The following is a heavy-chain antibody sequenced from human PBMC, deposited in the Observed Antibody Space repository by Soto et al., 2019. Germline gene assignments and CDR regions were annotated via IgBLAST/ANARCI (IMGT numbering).Heavy chain of an antibody. CDR2: IYYSGST. V-gene: IGHV4-39*01. CDR3: ARYSGSYYYYFDY. CDR1: GGSISSSSYY. Sequence: QLQLQESGPGLVKPSETLSLTCTVSGGSISSSSYYWGWIRQPPGKGLEWIGSIYYSGSTYYNPSLKSRVPISVDTSKNQFSLKLSSVTAADTAVYYCARYSGSYYYYFDYWGQGTLVTVSS. J-gene: IGHJ4*02. D-gene: IGHD1-26*01.